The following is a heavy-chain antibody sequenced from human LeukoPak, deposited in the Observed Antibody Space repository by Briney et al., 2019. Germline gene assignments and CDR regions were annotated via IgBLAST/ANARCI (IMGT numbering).Heavy chain of an antibody. CDR1: GHTFTNYA. CDR2: IRANSGDT. D-gene: IGHD3-16*01. J-gene: IGHJ4*01. Sequence: RASVKVSCKASGHTFTNYAITWVRQAPGQGLEWMGWIRANSGDTSSAQKFQDRITLTTDTSTNTVYMELKTLRSDDTAVYYCSSGGPPGFPEYWGHGTLVTVSS. CDR3: SSGGPPGFPEY. V-gene: IGHV1-18*01.